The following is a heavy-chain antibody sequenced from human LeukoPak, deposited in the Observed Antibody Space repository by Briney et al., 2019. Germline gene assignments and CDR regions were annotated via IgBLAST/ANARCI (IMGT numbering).Heavy chain of an antibody. Sequence: GGSLRLSCAASGFTLTTYAMTWVRQAPGKGLEWVSDISAGGDIINYAVSVMGRFTISRDNSENTIYLQMNSLRAEDTAVYYCAKDRRQDDYYYYYYMDVWGKGTTVTVSS. J-gene: IGHJ6*03. V-gene: IGHV3-23*01. CDR2: ISAGGDII. D-gene: IGHD5-24*01. CDR3: AKDRRQDDYYYYYYMDV. CDR1: GFTLTTYA.